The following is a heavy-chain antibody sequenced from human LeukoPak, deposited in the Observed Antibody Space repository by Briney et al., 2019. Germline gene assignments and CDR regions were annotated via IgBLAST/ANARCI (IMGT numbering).Heavy chain of an antibody. CDR3: ARDSYVAFDI. D-gene: IGHD5-18*01. J-gene: IGHJ3*02. V-gene: IGHV3-11*01. Sequence: GGSLRLSCAASGFTFSSYWMHWIRQAPGKGLEWVSYISSSGSTIYYADSVKGRFTISRDNAKNSLYLQMNSLRAEDTAVYYCARDSYVAFDIWGQGTMVTVSS. CDR2: ISSSGSTI. CDR1: GFTFSSYW.